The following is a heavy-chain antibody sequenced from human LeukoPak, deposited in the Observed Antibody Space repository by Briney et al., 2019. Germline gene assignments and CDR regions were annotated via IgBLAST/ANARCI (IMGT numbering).Heavy chain of an antibody. Sequence: GGSLRLSCAASGFTFTNYWMSWVRQAPGQGLEWMGWISAYNGNTNYAQKLQGRVTMTTDTSTSTAYMELRSLRSDDTAVYYCARDGPSKWFGEFYDAFDIWGQGTMVTVSS. CDR1: GFTFTNYW. D-gene: IGHD3-10*01. CDR2: ISAYNGNT. CDR3: ARDGPSKWFGEFYDAFDI. V-gene: IGHV1-18*01. J-gene: IGHJ3*02.